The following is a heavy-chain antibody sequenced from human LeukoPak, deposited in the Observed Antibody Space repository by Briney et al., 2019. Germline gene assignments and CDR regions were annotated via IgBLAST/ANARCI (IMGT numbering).Heavy chain of an antibody. CDR1: GYTFTGYY. V-gene: IGHV1-2*02. J-gene: IGHJ6*03. CDR2: INPNSGGT. Sequence: ASVKVSCKASGYTFTGYYMHWVRQAPGQGLEWMGWINPNSGGTNYAQEFQGRVTMTRDTSISTAYMELSRLRSDDTAVYYCARVGDFWSGYYQTYYYYMDVWGKGTTVTVSS. D-gene: IGHD3-3*01. CDR3: ARVGDFWSGYYQTYYYYMDV.